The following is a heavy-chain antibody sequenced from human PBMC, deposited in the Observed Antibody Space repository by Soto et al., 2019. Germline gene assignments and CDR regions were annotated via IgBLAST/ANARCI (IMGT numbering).Heavy chain of an antibody. CDR3: ARDLRTRKLRLLYDILTGYPPA. J-gene: IGHJ5*02. CDR1: GFTFSSYA. D-gene: IGHD3-9*01. CDR2: ISYDGSNK. Sequence: QVQLVESGGGVVQPGRSLRLSCAASGFTFSSYAMHWVRQAPGKGLEWVAVISYDGSNKYYADSVKGRFTISRDNSKNTMYLQMHNLRAEDQAVYYCARDLRTRKLRLLYDILTGYPPAWGQGTLVTVSS. V-gene: IGHV3-30-3*01.